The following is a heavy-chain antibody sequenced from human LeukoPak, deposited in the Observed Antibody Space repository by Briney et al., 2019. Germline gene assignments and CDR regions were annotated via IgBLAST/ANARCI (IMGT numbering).Heavy chain of an antibody. J-gene: IGHJ5*02. CDR1: GGSISSGDYY. D-gene: IGHD4-17*01. CDR2: IYYSGST. CDR3: ARDQKYYDYGDYSGNWFDP. Sequence: SQTLSLTCTVSGGSISSGDYYWSWIRQPPGKGLEWIGYIYYSGSTYYNRSLKSRVTISVDTSKNQFSLKLSSVTAADTAVYYCARDQKYYDYGDYSGNWFDPWGQGTLVTVSS. V-gene: IGHV4-30-4*08.